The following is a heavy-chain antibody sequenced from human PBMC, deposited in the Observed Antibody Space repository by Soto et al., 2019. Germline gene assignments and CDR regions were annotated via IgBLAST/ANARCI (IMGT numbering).Heavy chain of an antibody. CDR2: INPSGGST. Sequence: GASVKVSCKASGYTFTRYYMHWVRQAPGQGLEWMGIINPSGGSTSYAQKFQGRVTMTRGTSTSTVYMELSSLRSEDTAVYYCARGVADTVVVPAAKGGVAFDIWGQGTMVTVSS. CDR1: GYTFTRYY. CDR3: ARGVADTVVVPAAKGGVAFDI. J-gene: IGHJ3*02. V-gene: IGHV1-46*03. D-gene: IGHD2-2*01.